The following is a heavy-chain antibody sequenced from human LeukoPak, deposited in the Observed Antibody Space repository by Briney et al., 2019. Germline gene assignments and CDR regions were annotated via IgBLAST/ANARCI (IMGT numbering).Heavy chain of an antibody. Sequence: ASETLSLTCTVSGGSISSGSYYWGWIRQPPGKGLEWIGSIYYSGSTYYNPSLKSRVTISVDTSKNQFSLKLSSVTAADTAVYYCARHAGRTYRRFDPWGQGTLVTVSS. CDR2: IYYSGST. V-gene: IGHV4-39*01. D-gene: IGHD2-21*01. J-gene: IGHJ5*02. CDR1: GGSISSGSYY. CDR3: ARHAGRTYRRFDP.